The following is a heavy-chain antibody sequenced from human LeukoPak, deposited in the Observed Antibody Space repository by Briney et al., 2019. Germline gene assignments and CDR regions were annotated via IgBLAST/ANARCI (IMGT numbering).Heavy chain of an antibody. V-gene: IGHV3-21*01. Sequence: GGSLRLSCAVSGFAFSTSSMNWVRQAPGKGLEWVSSISSSSSYIYYADSVKGRFTISRDNAKNSLYLQMDSLRAEDTAVYYCATSDDLWSGMDNWGQGTRVTVSS. D-gene: IGHD3-3*01. CDR1: GFAFSTSS. J-gene: IGHJ4*02. CDR2: ISSSSSYI. CDR3: ATSDDLWSGMDN.